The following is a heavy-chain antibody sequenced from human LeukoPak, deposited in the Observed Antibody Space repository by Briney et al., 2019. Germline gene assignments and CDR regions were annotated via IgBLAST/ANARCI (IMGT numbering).Heavy chain of an antibody. CDR1: AGSISSGGYY. J-gene: IGHJ4*02. CDR3: ARDGYGDSPFDY. CDR2: IYYSGSS. D-gene: IGHD4-17*01. V-gene: IGHV4-31*03. Sequence: SETLSLTCTVSAGSISSGGYYWSWLRQHPGKGLEWIGYIYYSGSSYYNPSIKSRVTISVDTSKNQFSLKLTSVTAADTAVYYCARDGYGDSPFDYWGQGTLVTVSS.